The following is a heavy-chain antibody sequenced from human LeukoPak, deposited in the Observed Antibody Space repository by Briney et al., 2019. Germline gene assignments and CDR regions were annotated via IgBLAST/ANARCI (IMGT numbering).Heavy chain of an antibody. Sequence: GGSLRLSCAASGFTFSSYWMHWVRQVPGKGLVWVSQINTDGSRTTYADSVKGRFTISRDKSKNTLYLQMNSLRAEDTAVYYCAKSVTYYYDDIATWGQGTLVTVSS. CDR2: INTDGSRT. CDR1: GFTFSSYW. J-gene: IGHJ5*02. V-gene: IGHV3-74*03. CDR3: AKSVTYYYDDIAT. D-gene: IGHD3-22*01.